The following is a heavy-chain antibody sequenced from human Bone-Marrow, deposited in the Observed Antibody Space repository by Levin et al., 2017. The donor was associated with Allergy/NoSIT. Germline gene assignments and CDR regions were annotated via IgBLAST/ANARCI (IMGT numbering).Heavy chain of an antibody. D-gene: IGHD3-9*01. V-gene: IGHV3-15*01. Sequence: GESLKISCAASGFTFSNAWMSWVRQAPGKGLEWVGRIKSKTDGGTTDYAAPVKGRFTISRDDSKNTLYLQMNSLKTEDTAVYYCTTGADDILTYVDYWGQGTLVTVSS. CDR1: GFTFSNAW. J-gene: IGHJ4*02. CDR2: IKSKTDGGTT. CDR3: TTGADDILTYVDY.